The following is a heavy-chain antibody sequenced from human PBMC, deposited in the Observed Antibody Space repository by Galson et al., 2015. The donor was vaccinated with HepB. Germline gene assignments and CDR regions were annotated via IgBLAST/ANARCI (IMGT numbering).Heavy chain of an antibody. V-gene: IGHV3-30*04. J-gene: IGHJ2*01. CDR1: GFSFNYFP. D-gene: IGHD4-17*01. CDR2: ISYTGRYT. Sequence: SLRLSCAASGFSFNYFPMHWVRQAPGKGLEWVAVISYTGRYTNYADFGKGRFNISIDNSKNALYLQMNSLRVEDTALYYCVRARGEGAGDYHNWYFDLWGRGTLVTVSS. CDR3: VRARGEGAGDYHNWYFDL.